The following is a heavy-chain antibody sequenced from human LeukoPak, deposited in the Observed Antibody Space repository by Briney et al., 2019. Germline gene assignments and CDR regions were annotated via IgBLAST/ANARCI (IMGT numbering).Heavy chain of an antibody. CDR1: GLIFSNYF. CDR3: ARDSGLGSSNTRNSYYYDSSGYGY. CDR2: IYSGGAT. V-gene: IGHV3-53*01. Sequence: GGSLRLSCAASGLIFSNYFMTWVRQAPGKGLECVSVIYSGGATYYADSVKGRFTISRDNSKNTLYLQMNSLRAEDTAVYFCARDSGLGSSNTRNSYYYDSSGYGYWGQGTLVTVSS. J-gene: IGHJ4*02. D-gene: IGHD3-22*01.